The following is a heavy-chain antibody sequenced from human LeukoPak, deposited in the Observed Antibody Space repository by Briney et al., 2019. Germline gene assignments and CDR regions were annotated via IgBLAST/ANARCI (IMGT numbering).Heavy chain of an antibody. V-gene: IGHV3-21*01. D-gene: IGHD2-2*01. CDR3: AKGWASVRMPFDY. CDR1: GFTFSSYS. J-gene: IGHJ4*02. Sequence: GGSLRLSCAASGFTFSSYSMNWVRQAPGKGLEWVSSISSSSSYIYYADSVKGRFTISRDNSKNTLYLQMNSLRAEDTAVYYCAKGWASVRMPFDYWGQGTLVTVSS. CDR2: ISSSSSYI.